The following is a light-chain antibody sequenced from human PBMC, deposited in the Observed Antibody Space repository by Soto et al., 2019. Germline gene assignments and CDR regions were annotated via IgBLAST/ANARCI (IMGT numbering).Light chain of an antibody. CDR3: QQYNSYSRK. J-gene: IGKJ1*01. V-gene: IGKV3-11*01. CDR2: DAS. CDR1: QSVSSY. Sequence: EVVFTQSPATLSLSPGYRATLSCRASQSVSSYFAWYQQKPGQAPRLLIYDASNLQSGVPSRFSGSGSGTEFTLTISSLQPDDVATYYCQQYNSYSRKFGQGTKVDIK.